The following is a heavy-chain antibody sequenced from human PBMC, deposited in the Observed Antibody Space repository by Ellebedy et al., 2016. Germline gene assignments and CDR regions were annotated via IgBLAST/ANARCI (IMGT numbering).Heavy chain of an antibody. V-gene: IGHV1-3*01. CDR2: INVGNGNR. D-gene: IGHD3-9*01. CDR1: GYTFNSYA. J-gene: IGHJ6*03. CDR3: ARGQEVRSFDWSAEHMDV. Sequence: ASVKVSCKASGYTFNSYAMHWVRQAPGQRLEWMGWINVGNGNRRYSQKFKDRVTITRDTSASTLYMELSRLTSEDTAMYYCARGQEVRSFDWSAEHMDVWGIGTTVTVSS.